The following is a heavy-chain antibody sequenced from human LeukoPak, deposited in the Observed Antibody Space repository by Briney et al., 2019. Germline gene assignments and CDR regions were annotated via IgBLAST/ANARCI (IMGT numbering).Heavy chain of an antibody. CDR1: GGSISSYY. J-gene: IGHJ4*02. D-gene: IGHD3-10*01. CDR2: IYTSGTI. CDR3: ARESMVRGVLFDY. V-gene: IGHV4-4*07. Sequence: SETPSLTCTVSGGSISSYYWSWIRQPAGTALEWIGRIYTSGTITYNPSLKSRVTMSVDTSKNQFSLKLSFVTAADTAVYYCARESMVRGVLFDYWGQGTLVTVSS.